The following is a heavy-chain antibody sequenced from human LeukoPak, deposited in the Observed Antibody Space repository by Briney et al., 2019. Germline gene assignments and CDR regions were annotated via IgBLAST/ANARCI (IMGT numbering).Heavy chain of an antibody. CDR1: GGSISSYH. CDR3: AREDYSYGLDY. CDR2: IYYSGST. V-gene: IGHV4-59*01. D-gene: IGHD5-18*01. Sequence: PSETLSLTCTVSGGSISSYHWSWIRQPPGKGLEWIGYIYYSGSTNYNPSLKSRVTISVDTSKNQFSLKLSSVTAADTAVYYCAREDYSYGLDYWGQGTLVTVSS. J-gene: IGHJ4*02.